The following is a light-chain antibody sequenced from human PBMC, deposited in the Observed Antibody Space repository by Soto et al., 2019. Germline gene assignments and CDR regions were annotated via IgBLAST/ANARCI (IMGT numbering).Light chain of an antibody. CDR3: SSYTSSSSYVV. V-gene: IGLV2-14*01. CDR2: EVS. J-gene: IGLJ2*01. CDR1: SSDVGGYNY. Sequence: QSALTQPASVSGSPGQSITISCTGTSSDVGGYNYVSWYQQHPGKAPKLMIYEVSNRPSGVSNRFSGSKSGNTASLTISGLQADDEGDDYCSSYTSSSSYVVFGGGTKLTVL.